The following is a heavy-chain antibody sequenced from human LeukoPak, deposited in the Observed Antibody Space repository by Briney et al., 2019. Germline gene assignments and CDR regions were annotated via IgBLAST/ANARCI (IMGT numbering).Heavy chain of an antibody. D-gene: IGHD3-10*01. Sequence: GGSLRLSCAASGFTFSSYAMSWVRQAPGKGREWVSAISGSGGSTYYADSVKGRFTISRDNSKNTLYLQMNSLRAEDTAVYYCAKGRLGITMVRGVIFWFDPWGQGTLVTVSS. CDR2: ISGSGGST. CDR3: AKGRLGITMVRGVIFWFDP. CDR1: GFTFSSYA. J-gene: IGHJ5*02. V-gene: IGHV3-23*01.